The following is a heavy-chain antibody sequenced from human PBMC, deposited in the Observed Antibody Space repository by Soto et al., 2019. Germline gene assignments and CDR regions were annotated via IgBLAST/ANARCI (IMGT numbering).Heavy chain of an antibody. J-gene: IGHJ4*02. CDR2: ISGSGDSA. V-gene: IGHV3-23*01. Sequence: VQLLESGGGLVQPGGSLRLSCAASGFIFRDYAMNWVRQAPGKGLEWVSDISGSGDSARYADSVKGRFTISRDNSRDTLYLHMNSLRVDYTAVYYCGKERRCSGWSVCDFRGQGDLVTVSS. CDR3: GKERRCSGWSVCDF. CDR1: GFIFRDYA. D-gene: IGHD6-19*01.